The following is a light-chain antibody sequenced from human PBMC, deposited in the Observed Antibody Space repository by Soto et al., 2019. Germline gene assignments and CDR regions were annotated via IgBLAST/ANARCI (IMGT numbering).Light chain of an antibody. CDR1: SSDVGGYNY. CDR2: DVS. CDR3: SSYTTSNTRQIV. V-gene: IGLV2-14*03. Sequence: HSAPTQPASVSGSPGRSITISCTGTSSDVGGYNYVSWYQHHPGKAPKLLIYDVSNRPSGTSNRFSGSKSDNTASLTISGLQPEDEADYYCSSYTTSNTRQIVFGTGTKVTVL. J-gene: IGLJ1*01.